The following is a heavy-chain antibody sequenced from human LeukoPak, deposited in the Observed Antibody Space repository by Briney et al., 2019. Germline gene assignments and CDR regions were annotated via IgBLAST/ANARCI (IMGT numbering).Heavy chain of an antibody. J-gene: IGHJ4*02. D-gene: IGHD5-18*01. CDR3: ARGTVDTAMVMDY. CDR2: INPNSGGT. V-gene: IGHV1-2*02. CDR1: GYTFTGYY. Sequence: ASVKVSCKASGYTFTGYYMHWARQAPGQGLEWMGWINPNSGGTNYAQKFQGRVTMTRDTSISTAYMELSRLRSDDTAVYYCARGTVDTAMVMDYWGQGTLVTVSS.